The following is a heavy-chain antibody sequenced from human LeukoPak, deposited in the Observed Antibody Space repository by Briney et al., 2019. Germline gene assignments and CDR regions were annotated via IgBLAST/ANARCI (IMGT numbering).Heavy chain of an antibody. D-gene: IGHD1-14*01. Sequence: GGSLRLSCAASGFTFSSYGMHWVRQAPAKGLEWVAIISYDGSNKYYADSVKGRFTISRDNSKNTLYLQMNSLRAEDTAVYYCAKDLPEGFGYFDYWGQGTLVTVSS. CDR3: AKDLPEGFGYFDY. CDR1: GFTFSSYG. CDR2: ISYDGSNK. J-gene: IGHJ4*02. V-gene: IGHV3-30*18.